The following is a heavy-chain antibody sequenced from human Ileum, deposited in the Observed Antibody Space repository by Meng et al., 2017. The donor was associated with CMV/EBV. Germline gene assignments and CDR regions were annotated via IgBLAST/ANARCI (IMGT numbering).Heavy chain of an antibody. Sequence: TFCSFVISWVRQAQGQGLEWTGRSIPIFGTANYAQKFQGSVTITTDESTSTAYMEMSSLRSEDTAVYYCARGNFRYYDSSGYCLDYWGQGTLVTVSS. D-gene: IGHD3-22*01. J-gene: IGHJ4*02. CDR3: ARGNFRYYDSSGYCLDY. CDR2: SIPIFGTA. CDR1: TFCSFV. V-gene: IGHV1-69*05.